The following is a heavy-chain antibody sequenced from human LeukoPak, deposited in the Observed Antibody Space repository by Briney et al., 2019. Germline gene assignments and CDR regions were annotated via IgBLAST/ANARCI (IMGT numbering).Heavy chain of an antibody. D-gene: IGHD6-13*01. Sequence: GGSLRLSCAASGFTFSSYAMHWVRQAPGKGLEWVAVISYDGSNKYYADSVKGRFTISRDNSKNTLYLQMNSLRAEDTAVYYCAREGAAAGDNWFDPWGQGTLVTVSP. CDR2: ISYDGSNK. CDR3: AREGAAAGDNWFDP. J-gene: IGHJ5*02. V-gene: IGHV3-30-3*01. CDR1: GFTFSSYA.